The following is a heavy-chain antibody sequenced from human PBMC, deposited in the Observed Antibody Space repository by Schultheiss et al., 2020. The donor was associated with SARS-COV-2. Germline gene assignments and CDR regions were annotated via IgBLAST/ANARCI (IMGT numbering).Heavy chain of an antibody. J-gene: IGHJ6*02. CDR1: GFTFSSYS. CDR2: ISSSSSYI. D-gene: IGHD3-3*01. Sequence: WGSLRLSCAASGFTFSSYSMNWVRQAPGKGLEWVSSISSSSSYIYYADSVKGRFTISRDNAKNSLYLQMNSLRAEDTAVYYCAREGVLYYDFWSGYSPPFYYYGMDVWGQGTTVTVSS. CDR3: AREGVLYYDFWSGYSPPFYYYGMDV. V-gene: IGHV3-21*04.